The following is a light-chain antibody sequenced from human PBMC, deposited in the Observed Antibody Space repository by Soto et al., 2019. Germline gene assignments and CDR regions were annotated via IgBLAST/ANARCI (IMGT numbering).Light chain of an antibody. CDR1: QSVSSSY. CDR3: QQYGSSPWT. J-gene: IGKJ1*01. CDR2: DAS. Sequence: EIVLTQSPGTLSLSPGERATLSCGASQSVSSSYLAWYQQKPGLAPRLLICDASSRATGIPDRFSGSGSGTDFTLTISRLEPEDFAVYYCQQYGSSPWTFGQGIKVEIK. V-gene: IGKV3D-20*01.